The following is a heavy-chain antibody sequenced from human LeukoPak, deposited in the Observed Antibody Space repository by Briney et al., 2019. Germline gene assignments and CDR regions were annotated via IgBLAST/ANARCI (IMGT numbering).Heavy chain of an antibody. J-gene: IGHJ3*02. CDR1: GGTFSSYA. CDR3: AREGSSSSWWRAFDI. Sequence: SVKVSCKASGGTFSSYAINWVRQAPGQGLEWMGGIIPIFGTANYAQKFQGRVTITADESTSTAYMELSSLRSEDTAVYYCAREGSSSSWWRAFDIWGQGTVVTVSS. V-gene: IGHV1-69*13. CDR2: IIPIFGTA. D-gene: IGHD6-13*01.